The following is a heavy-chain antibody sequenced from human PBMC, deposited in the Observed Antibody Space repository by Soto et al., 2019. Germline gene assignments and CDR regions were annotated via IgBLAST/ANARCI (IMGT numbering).Heavy chain of an antibody. V-gene: IGHV3-9*01. J-gene: IGHJ1*01. D-gene: IGHD5-12*01. CDR2: ISWNSGSI. Sequence: EVQLVESGGGLVQPGRSLRLSCAASGFTFDDYAMHWVRQAPGKGLEWVSGISWNSGSIGYADSVKGRFTISRDNAKNSLYLQMNSLRAEDTALYYCAKEDSGYEGYFQHLGQGTLVTVSS. CDR3: AKEDSGYEGYFQH. CDR1: GFTFDDYA.